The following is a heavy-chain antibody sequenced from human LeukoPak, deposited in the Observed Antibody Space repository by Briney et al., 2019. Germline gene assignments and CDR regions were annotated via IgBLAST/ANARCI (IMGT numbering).Heavy chain of an antibody. CDR2: ISAYNGNT. Sequence: ASVKVSCKASGYTFTGYYMHWVRQAPGQGLEWMGWISAYNGNTNYAQKLQGRVTMTTDTSTSTAYMELRSLRSDDTAVYYCARMGADFWSGYYTEGGGFDYWGQGTLVTVSS. CDR3: ARMGADFWSGYYTEGGGFDY. V-gene: IGHV1-18*04. J-gene: IGHJ4*02. CDR1: GYTFTGYY. D-gene: IGHD3-3*01.